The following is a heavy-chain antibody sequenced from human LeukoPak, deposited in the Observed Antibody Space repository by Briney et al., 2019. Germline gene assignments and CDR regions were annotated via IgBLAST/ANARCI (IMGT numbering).Heavy chain of an antibody. V-gene: IGHV4-39*07. CDR3: VRVAAAAATISYYYYYMDV. D-gene: IGHD6-13*01. CDR2: VYYSGST. CDR1: GGSISSSSYY. Sequence: PSETLSLTCTVSGGSISSSSYYWGWIRQPPGKGLEWIGSVYYSGSTYDKSPLKSRVTISVDTSKNQFSLKLSSVTAADTAVYYCVRVAAAAATISYYYYYMDVWGKGTTVTVSS. J-gene: IGHJ6*03.